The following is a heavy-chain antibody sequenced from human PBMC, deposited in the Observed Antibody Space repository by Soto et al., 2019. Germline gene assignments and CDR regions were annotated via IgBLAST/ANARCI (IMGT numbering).Heavy chain of an antibody. J-gene: IGHJ4*02. CDR2: INHSGST. Sequence: PSETLSLTCAVYGGSFSGYYWSWIRQPPGKGLEWIGEINHSGSTNYNPSLKSRVTIPVDTSKNQFSLKLSSVTAADTAVYYCARGRLNWAYWGQGTLVTVSS. V-gene: IGHV4-34*01. CDR3: ARGRLNWAY. CDR1: GGSFSGYY. D-gene: IGHD1-1*01.